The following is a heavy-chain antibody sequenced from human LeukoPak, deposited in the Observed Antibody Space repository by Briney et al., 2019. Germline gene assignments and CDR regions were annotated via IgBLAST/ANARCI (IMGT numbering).Heavy chain of an antibody. CDR1: GFSFSTYA. J-gene: IGHJ4*02. Sequence: GGSLRLSCAASGFSFSTYAMTWVRQAPGKGLEWVSAISGSGSNTYYADSVKGRFTISRDSSKNTLYLQMDSLRAEDTAVYYCAKSYSSGWFGLYFDSWGQGTLVTVSP. V-gene: IGHV3-23*01. D-gene: IGHD6-19*01. CDR2: ISGSGSNT. CDR3: AKSYSSGWFGLYFDS.